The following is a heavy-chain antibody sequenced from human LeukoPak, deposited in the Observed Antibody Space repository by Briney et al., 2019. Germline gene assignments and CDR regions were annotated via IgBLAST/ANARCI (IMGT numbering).Heavy chain of an antibody. CDR2: INQDGGEK. CDR1: GFTFSNYW. J-gene: IGHJ4*02. Sequence: GGSLRLSCAASGFTFSNYWMSWVRQAPGKGLEWVANINQDGGEKSYVDSVEGRFTISRDNAKKSLYLHVNSLRAEDTAVYYCARDIYGGHDYWGQGTLLTVSS. D-gene: IGHD2-21*01. V-gene: IGHV3-7*04. CDR3: ARDIYGGHDY.